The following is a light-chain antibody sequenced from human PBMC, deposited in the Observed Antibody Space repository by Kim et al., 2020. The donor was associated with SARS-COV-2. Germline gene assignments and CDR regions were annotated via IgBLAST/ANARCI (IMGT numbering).Light chain of an antibody. CDR2: AAS. CDR1: QSITSRY. CDR3: QHYGNSVQYT. Sequence: SPGDTATLSCRASQSITSRYLAWYQHKPGQAPRFLMYAASSRATGIPDRFSGSGSGTDFTLTISRLEPEDFAVYHFQHYGNSVQYTFGQGTKLEI. V-gene: IGKV3-20*01. J-gene: IGKJ2*01.